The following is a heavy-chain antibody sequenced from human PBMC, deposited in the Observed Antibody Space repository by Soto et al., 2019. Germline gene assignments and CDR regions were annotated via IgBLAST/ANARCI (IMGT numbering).Heavy chain of an antibody. Sequence: QVQLVESGGGVVQPGRSLRLSCAASGFTFSSYGMHWVRQAPGKGLEWVAVIWYDGSNKYYADSVKGRFTISRDNSKNTLYLQMNSLRAEDTAVYYCARDGSIVLGPAAFYRYYYGMDVWGQGTTVTVSS. J-gene: IGHJ6*02. CDR3: ARDGSIVLGPAAFYRYYYGMDV. V-gene: IGHV3-33*01. CDR2: IWYDGSNK. D-gene: IGHD2-2*01. CDR1: GFTFSSYG.